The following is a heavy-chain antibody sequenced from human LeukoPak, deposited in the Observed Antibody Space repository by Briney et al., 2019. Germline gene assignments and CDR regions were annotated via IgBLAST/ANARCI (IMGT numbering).Heavy chain of an antibody. Sequence: GGSLRLSCAASGFTFSSYNMNWVRQAPGKGLEWVANIKQDGSEKYYVDSVKGRFTISRDNAKNSLYLQMNSLRADDTAVYYCARPYSTSWYGWFDPWGQGTLVTVSS. CDR1: GFTFSSYN. V-gene: IGHV3-7*04. CDR3: ARPYSTSWYGWFDP. J-gene: IGHJ5*02. CDR2: IKQDGSEK. D-gene: IGHD6-13*01.